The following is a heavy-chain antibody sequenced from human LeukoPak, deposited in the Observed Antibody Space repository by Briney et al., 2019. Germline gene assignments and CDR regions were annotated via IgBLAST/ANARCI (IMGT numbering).Heavy chain of an antibody. D-gene: IGHD3-3*01. CDR2: IIPIFGTA. J-gene: IGHJ4*02. CDR1: GGTFSSYA. Sequence: SVKVSCKASGGTFSSYAISWVRQAPGQGLEWMGGIIPIFGTANYAQKFQGRVTIAADKSTSTAYMELSSLRSEDTAVYYCARTANSYDFWSGYYEPFDYWGQGTLVTVSS. CDR3: ARTANSYDFWSGYYEPFDY. V-gene: IGHV1-69*06.